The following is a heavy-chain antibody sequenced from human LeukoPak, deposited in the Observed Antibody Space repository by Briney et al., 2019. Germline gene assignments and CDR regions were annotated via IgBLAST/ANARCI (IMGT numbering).Heavy chain of an antibody. D-gene: IGHD2-21*02. CDR1: GFTFSSYW. V-gene: IGHV3-74*01. CDR2: INSDGSST. J-gene: IGHJ4*02. Sequence: GGSLRLSCAASGFTFSSYWMHWVRQAPGKGLVWVSRINSDGSSTSYADSVKGRFTISRDNARNSLYLQMNSLRAEDTAVYYCARDTDQYCGRDCYVDYWGQGTLVTVSS. CDR3: ARDTDQYCGRDCYVDY.